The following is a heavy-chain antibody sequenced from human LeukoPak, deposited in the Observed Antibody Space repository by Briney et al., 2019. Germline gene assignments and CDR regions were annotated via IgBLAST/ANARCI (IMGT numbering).Heavy chain of an antibody. CDR1: GGSISSSSYY. CDR2: IYYSGST. V-gene: IGHV4-39*01. Sequence: PSETLSLTCTVSGGSISSSSYYWGWIRQPPGKGLEWIGSIYYSGSTYYNPSLKSRVTISVDTSKNQFSLKLSSVTAADTAVYYCARLGNLDAFDIWGQGTMVTVSS. J-gene: IGHJ3*02. D-gene: IGHD7-27*01. CDR3: ARLGNLDAFDI.